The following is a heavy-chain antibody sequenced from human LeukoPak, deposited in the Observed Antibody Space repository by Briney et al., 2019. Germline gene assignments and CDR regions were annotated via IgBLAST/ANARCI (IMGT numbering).Heavy chain of an antibody. CDR2: IIPIFGTA. CDR3: ARGVGATAPINYFDY. V-gene: IGHV1-69*13. CDR1: GGTFSSYA. J-gene: IGHJ4*02. Sequence: ASVKVSCKASGGTFSSYAISWVRQAPGQGLEWMGGIIPIFGTANYAQKFQGRVTITADESTSTAYMELSSLRSEDTAVYYCARGVGATAPINYFDYWGQGTLVTVSS. D-gene: IGHD1-26*01.